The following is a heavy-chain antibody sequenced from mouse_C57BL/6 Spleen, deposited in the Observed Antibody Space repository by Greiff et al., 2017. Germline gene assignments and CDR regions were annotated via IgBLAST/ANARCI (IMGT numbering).Heavy chain of an antibody. CDR2: IHPNSGST. V-gene: IGHV1-64*01. CDR3: AREGSGIYYGNYPFDY. CDR1: GYTFTSYW. Sequence: QVHVKQPGAELVKPGASVKLSCKASGYTFTSYWMHWVKQRPGQGLEWIGMIHPNSGSTNYNEKFKSKATLTVDKSSSTAYMQLSSLTSEDSAVYYCAREGSGIYYGNYPFDYWGQGTTLTVSS. J-gene: IGHJ2*01. D-gene: IGHD2-1*01.